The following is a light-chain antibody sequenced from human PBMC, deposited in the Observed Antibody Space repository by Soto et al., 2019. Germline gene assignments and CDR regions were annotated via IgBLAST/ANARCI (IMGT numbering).Light chain of an antibody. J-gene: IGLJ1*01. CDR1: SSDVGSYNR. CDR2: EVS. Sequence: QSALTQPPSVSGSPGQSVTISCTGTSSDVGSYNRVSWYQQPPGTAPKLMIYEVSNRPSGVPDRFSGSKSGNTASLTISGLQAEDEADYYRSSYTSSSGVFGTGTKLTVL. CDR3: SSYTSSSGV. V-gene: IGLV2-18*02.